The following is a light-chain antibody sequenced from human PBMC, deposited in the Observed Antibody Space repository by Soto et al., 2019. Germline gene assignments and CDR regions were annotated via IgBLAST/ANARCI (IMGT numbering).Light chain of an antibody. Sequence: EIVLTQSPATLSLSPGERATLSCRASQSVSRYLAWYQQKPGQAPRLLIYDASNRATGIPARFSGSGSGTDFTLTISSLEPEDFAVYYCQQRSNWPITCGQGTRLE. CDR2: DAS. CDR3: QQRSNWPIT. CDR1: QSVSRY. J-gene: IGKJ5*01. V-gene: IGKV3-11*01.